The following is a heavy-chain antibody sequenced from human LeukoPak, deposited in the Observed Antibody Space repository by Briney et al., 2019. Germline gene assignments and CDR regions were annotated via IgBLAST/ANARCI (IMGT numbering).Heavy chain of an antibody. CDR2: MYLSGTT. CDR1: GDSINSLDL. Sequence: SGTLSLTCTVSGDSINSLDLWSWVRQPPGKGLEWIGEMYLSGTTHSNPSVKSRVTISIDKSKNQFFLNLSSVTAADTAVYYCAGLVGRYSSGLYYYYFDYWGQGTLVTVPS. J-gene: IGHJ4*02. V-gene: IGHV4-4*02. CDR3: AGLVGRYSSGLYYYYFDY. D-gene: IGHD3-22*01.